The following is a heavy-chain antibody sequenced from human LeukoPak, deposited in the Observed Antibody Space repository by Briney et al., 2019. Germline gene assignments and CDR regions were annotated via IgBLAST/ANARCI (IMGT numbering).Heavy chain of an antibody. V-gene: IGHV4-4*02. CDR3: ARYSYCGGDCYDAFDI. CDR2: IYHSGST. J-gene: IGHJ3*02. Sequence: SGTLSLTCAVSGGSISSSNWWSWVRQPPGKGLEWIGEIYHSGSTNYNPSLKSRVTISVDKSKNQFSLKLSSVTAADTAVYYCARYSYCGGDCYDAFDIWGQGTMVTVSS. D-gene: IGHD2-21*02. CDR1: GGSISSSNW.